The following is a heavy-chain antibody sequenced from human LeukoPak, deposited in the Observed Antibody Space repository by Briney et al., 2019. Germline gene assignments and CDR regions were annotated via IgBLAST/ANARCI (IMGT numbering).Heavy chain of an antibody. CDR1: GYTLTELS. J-gene: IGHJ6*03. CDR2: FDPEDGET. D-gene: IGHD6-6*01. Sequence: GASVKVSCKVSGYTLTELSMHWVRQAPGKGLEWMGGFDPEDGETIYAQKFQGRVTMTEDTSTDTAYMELSSLRSEDTAVYYCATSPLSSSSNYHYYYYMDVWGKGTTVTVSS. CDR3: ATSPLSSSSNYHYYYYMDV. V-gene: IGHV1-24*01.